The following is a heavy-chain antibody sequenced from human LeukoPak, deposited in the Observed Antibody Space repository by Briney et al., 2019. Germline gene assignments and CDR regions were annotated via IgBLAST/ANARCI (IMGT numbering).Heavy chain of an antibody. V-gene: IGHV3-33*08. Sequence: GGSLRLSCAASGFTFSSYAMHWVRQAPGKGLEWVAVIWYDGSNKYYADSVKGRFTISRDNSKNTLYLQMNSLRAEDTAVYYCARDQLDDSSGFDYWGQGTLVTVSS. CDR2: IWYDGSNK. D-gene: IGHD3-22*01. J-gene: IGHJ4*02. CDR3: ARDQLDDSSGFDY. CDR1: GFTFSSYA.